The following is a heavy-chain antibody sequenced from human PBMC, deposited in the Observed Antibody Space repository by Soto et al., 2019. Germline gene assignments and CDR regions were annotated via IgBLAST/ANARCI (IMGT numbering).Heavy chain of an antibody. CDR2: ISSSSSTI. V-gene: IGHV3-48*02. J-gene: IGHJ5*02. Sequence: GGSLRLSCAASGFTFSSYSMNWVRQAPGKGLEWVSYISSSSSTIYYADSVKGRFTISRDNAKNSLYLQMNSLRDEYTVVYYCARDNQPSLWFDPWGQGTLVTVS. CDR3: ARDNQPSLWFDP. CDR1: GFTFSSYS. D-gene: IGHD2-2*01.